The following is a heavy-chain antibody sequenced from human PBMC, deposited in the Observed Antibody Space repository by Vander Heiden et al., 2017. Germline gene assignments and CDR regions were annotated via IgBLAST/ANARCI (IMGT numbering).Heavy chain of an antibody. D-gene: IGHD3-16*01. CDR2: INEEGSTT. CDR1: GFTFSSYW. V-gene: IGHV3-74*01. Sequence: EVQLVESGGGLVQPGGSLRLSCAASGFTFSSYWIQWVRQVPGKGLVWVSRINEEGSTTSYADSVKGRFTISRDNAKNTLFLQMNGLRAEDTAVYYCARDFSGGGEYWGQGTLVTVSS. CDR3: ARDFSGGGEY. J-gene: IGHJ4*02.